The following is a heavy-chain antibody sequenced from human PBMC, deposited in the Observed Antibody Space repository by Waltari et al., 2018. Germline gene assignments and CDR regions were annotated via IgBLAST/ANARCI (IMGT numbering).Heavy chain of an antibody. Sequence: QVQLQQWGAGLLKPSETLSLTCAVYGGSLSGYYWSWIRQPPGKGLEWIGEINHSGSTNYNPSLKSRVTISVDTSKNQFSLKLSSVTAADTAVYYCARSSSGWPFDYWGQGTLVTVSS. CDR3: ARSSSGWPFDY. D-gene: IGHD6-19*01. CDR2: INHSGST. CDR1: GGSLSGYY. V-gene: IGHV4-34*01. J-gene: IGHJ4*02.